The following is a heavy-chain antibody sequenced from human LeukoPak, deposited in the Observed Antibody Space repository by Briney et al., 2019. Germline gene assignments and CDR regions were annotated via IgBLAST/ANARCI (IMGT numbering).Heavy chain of an antibody. J-gene: IGHJ4*02. V-gene: IGHV4-39*07. D-gene: IGHD2-15*01. Sequence: SETLSLTCTVSGGSMSSSSYYWGWIRQPPGKGLEWIGSIYYSGSTYYNPSLKSRVTISVDTSKNQFSLKLSSVTAADTAVYYCARGGSRYCSGGSCFPRFFDYWGQGTLVTVSS. CDR3: ARGGSRYCSGGSCFPRFFDY. CDR1: GGSMSSSSYY. CDR2: IYYSGST.